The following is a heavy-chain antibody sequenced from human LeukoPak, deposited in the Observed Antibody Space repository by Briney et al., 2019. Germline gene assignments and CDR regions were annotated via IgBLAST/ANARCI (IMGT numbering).Heavy chain of an antibody. CDR1: GGSISSGSYY. D-gene: IGHD5-12*01. J-gene: IGHJ3*02. CDR3: AREGYSGYDMGNAFDI. Sequence: SETLSLTCTVSGGSISSGSYYWSWIRQPAGKGLEWIGRIYTGGSTYYNPSLKSRVTISVDTSKNQFSLKLSSVTAADTAVYYCAREGYSGYDMGNAFDIWGQGTMVTVSS. V-gene: IGHV4-61*02. CDR2: IYTGGST.